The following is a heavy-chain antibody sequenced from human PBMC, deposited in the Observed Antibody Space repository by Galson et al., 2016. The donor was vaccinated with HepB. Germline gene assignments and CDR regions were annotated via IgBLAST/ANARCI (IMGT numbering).Heavy chain of an antibody. V-gene: IGHV3-33*06. CDR3: VKGEYGSRFLEWLAPFDY. Sequence: SLRLSCAASGFTFSSYGMHWVRQAPGKGLEWVAIIWYDGSNKYYADSVKGRFTISRDNSKSTLYLQMNSLRVEDTAVYYCVKGEYGSRFLEWLAPFDYGGQGALVTVSS. CDR1: GFTFSSYG. CDR2: IWYDGSNK. J-gene: IGHJ4*02. D-gene: IGHD3-3*01.